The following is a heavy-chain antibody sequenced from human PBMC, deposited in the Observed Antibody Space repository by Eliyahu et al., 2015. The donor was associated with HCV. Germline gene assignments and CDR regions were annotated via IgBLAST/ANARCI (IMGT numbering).Heavy chain of an antibody. CDR3: ARDCAPGWLLGCLDS. CDR2: RMSAFGKT. J-gene: IGHJ4*02. V-gene: IGHV1-69*01. CDR1: GGTFSNYA. D-gene: IGHD3-22*01. Sequence: QVQLVQSGAEVKKPGSSVKVSCKASGGTFSNYAINWVRQAPGQGPEWMGGRMSAFGKTNYAXKFXGRMTISADESTSTAYMELSSLRSDDTAQYYCARDCAPGWLLGCLDSWGQGTLVTVSS.